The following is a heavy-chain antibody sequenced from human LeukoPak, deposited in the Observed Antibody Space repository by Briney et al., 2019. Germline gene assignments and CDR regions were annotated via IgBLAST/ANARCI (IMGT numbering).Heavy chain of an antibody. Sequence: GSLRLSCAASGFTFSDYYMDWVRQAPGMGLEWVGRIRNKANSYTTEYAASVSGRFTISRDDSKDSLCLQMNSLKTEDTAVYYCARESKLGAAPTGGYYYYGMDVWGQGTTVTVSS. J-gene: IGHJ6*02. CDR3: ARESKLGAAPTGGYYYYGMDV. CDR1: GFTFSDYY. V-gene: IGHV3-72*01. D-gene: IGHD2-15*01. CDR2: IRNKANSYTT.